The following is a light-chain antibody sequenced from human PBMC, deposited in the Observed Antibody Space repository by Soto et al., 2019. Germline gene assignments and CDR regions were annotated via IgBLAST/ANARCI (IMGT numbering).Light chain of an antibody. CDR3: QQSDSYPYT. J-gene: IGKJ2*01. CDR1: QSITNY. CDR2: AAS. V-gene: IGKV1-39*01. Sequence: DIQMTQSPSSLSVSVGDRVTINCRTSQSITNYLNWYQQQPVKAPKLLVYAASSLQSGVPSRFSGNGSGTDFTLTISSLQREDFASYYCQQSDSYPYTFGQGTKLEIK.